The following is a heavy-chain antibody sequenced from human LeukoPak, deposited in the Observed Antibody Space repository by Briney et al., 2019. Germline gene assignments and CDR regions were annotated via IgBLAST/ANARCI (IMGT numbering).Heavy chain of an antibody. CDR2: INHSGST. CDR1: GGSFSGYY. V-gene: IGHV4-34*01. CDR3: ARTMVRGVTPFDY. J-gene: IGHJ4*02. Sequence: SETLSLTCAVYGGSFSGYYWSWIRQPPGKGQEWIGEINHSGSTNYNPSLKSRVTISVDTSKNQFSLKLSSVTAADTAVYYCARTMVRGVTPFDYWGQGTLVTVSS. D-gene: IGHD3-10*01.